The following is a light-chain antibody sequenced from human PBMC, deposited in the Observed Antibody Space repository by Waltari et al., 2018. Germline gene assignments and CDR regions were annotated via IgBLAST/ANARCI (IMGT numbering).Light chain of an antibody. J-gene: IGKJ2*01. CDR2: GAS. V-gene: IGKV3-20*01. CDR3: PHYDDSPPYP. Sequence: EIVLTQFPGTLALAPGERASLFCRASQSVNNFLAWYQQKHGQAPRLLIFGASSRATGIPARFSGSGSGTAFTLTLTRLEPEDFAVYYCPHYDDSPPYPFGQGTKLEI. CDR1: QSVNNF.